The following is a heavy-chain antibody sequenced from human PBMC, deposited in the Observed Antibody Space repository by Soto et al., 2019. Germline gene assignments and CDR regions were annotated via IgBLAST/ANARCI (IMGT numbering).Heavy chain of an antibody. CDR2: ISSSSSYI. V-gene: IGHV3-21*01. Sequence: GGSLSLSCAASGFTFSSYSMNWVRQAPGKGLEWVSSISSSSSYIYYADSVKGRFTISRDNAKNSLYLQMNSLRAEDTAVYYCARGPRSSTAMYPYWGQGTLVTVSS. CDR3: ARGPRSSTAMYPY. J-gene: IGHJ4*02. D-gene: IGHD2-8*01. CDR1: GFTFSSYS.